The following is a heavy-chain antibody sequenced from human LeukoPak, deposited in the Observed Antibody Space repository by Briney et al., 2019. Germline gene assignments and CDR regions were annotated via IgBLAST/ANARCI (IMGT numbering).Heavy chain of an antibody. CDR1: GFTFSNYW. CDR2: IKEDGSGK. J-gene: IGHJ4*02. V-gene: IGHV3-7*01. Sequence: GALRLSCAASGFTFSNYWMTWVRQAPGKGLEWVANIKEDGSGKYYVDSVKGRFTISRDNAKKSLYLQMNSLRAEDTAVYYCARDLGNGDYVYDYWGQGTLVTVSS. D-gene: IGHD4-17*01. CDR3: ARDLGNGDYVYDY.